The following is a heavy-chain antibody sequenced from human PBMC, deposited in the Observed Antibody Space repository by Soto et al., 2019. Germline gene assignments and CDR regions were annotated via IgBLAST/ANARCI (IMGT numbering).Heavy chain of an antibody. J-gene: IGHJ3*02. Sequence: VGSLRLSCAASGFTFSSYSMNWVRQAPGKGLEWVSSISSSSSYIYYADSVKGQFTISRDNAKNSLYLQMNSLRAEDTAVYYCARDSCSSTSCYVSPAFDIWGQGTMVTVSS. D-gene: IGHD2-2*01. CDR1: GFTFSSYS. CDR2: ISSSSSYI. CDR3: ARDSCSSTSCYVSPAFDI. V-gene: IGHV3-21*01.